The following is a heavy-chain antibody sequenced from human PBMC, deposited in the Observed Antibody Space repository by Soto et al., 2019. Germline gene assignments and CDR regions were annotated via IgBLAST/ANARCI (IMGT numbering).Heavy chain of an antibody. CDR2: IYWDNDK. V-gene: IGHV2-5*02. Sequence: QITLKESGPTLVKPTQTLTLTCSFSGFSLSTTGVGVGWIRQSPGKALEWLAIIYWDNDKLYSPSLKSRVTVTKDTSKNQVVLTVTNMDPVDTGTYYCAGSLWFGELPWGHGALVIVSS. D-gene: IGHD3-10*01. J-gene: IGHJ5*02. CDR1: GFSLSTTGVG. CDR3: AGSLWFGELP.